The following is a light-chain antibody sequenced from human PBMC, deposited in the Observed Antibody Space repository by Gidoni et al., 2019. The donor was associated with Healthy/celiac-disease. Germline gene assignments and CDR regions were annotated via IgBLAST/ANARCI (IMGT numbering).Light chain of an antibody. CDR1: SSDVGSYNL. V-gene: IGLV2-23*01. J-gene: IGLJ3*02. Sequence: QSALTQPASVSGSPGQSITISCTGTSSDVGSYNLVSWYQQHPGKATKRMIYEGSNRPSGISNRFSGSKSGNTASLTISGLQAEDEADYYCCSYAGSSTWVFGGGTKLTVL. CDR2: EGS. CDR3: CSYAGSSTWV.